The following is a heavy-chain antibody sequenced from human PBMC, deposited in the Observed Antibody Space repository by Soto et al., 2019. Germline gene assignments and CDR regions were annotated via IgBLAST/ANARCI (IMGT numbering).Heavy chain of an antibody. CDR1: GYTFTSYG. V-gene: IGHV1-18*01. CDR3: ARGFGSSSSRGVYYCYGMDV. CDR2: ISAYNGNT. Sequence: ASVNVSCKASGYTFTSYGISWVRQAPGQGLEWMGWISAYNGNTNYAQKIQGRVTMTTDTSTRTAYMELRSLRSDDTAVYYCARGFGSSSSRGVYYCYGMDVWGQGTTVNVSS. D-gene: IGHD6-6*01. J-gene: IGHJ6*02.